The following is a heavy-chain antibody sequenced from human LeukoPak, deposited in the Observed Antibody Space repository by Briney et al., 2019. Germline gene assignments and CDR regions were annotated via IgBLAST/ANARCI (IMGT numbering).Heavy chain of an antibody. CDR1: GFTFSDYG. V-gene: IGHV3-33*05. D-gene: IGHD1-26*01. J-gene: IGHJ4*02. CDR3: ARDQVGAINWGVFDY. CDR2: ISFDGSHK. Sequence: PGTSLRLSCAASGFTFSDYGMHWVRQAPGRGLEWVAVISFDGSHKDHADSVKGRFTISRDNSKNTLYLQMNSLRAEDTAVYYCARDQVGAINWGVFDYWGQGTLVTVSS.